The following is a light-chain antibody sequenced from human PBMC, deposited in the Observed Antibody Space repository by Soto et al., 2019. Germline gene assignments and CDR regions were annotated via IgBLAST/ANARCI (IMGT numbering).Light chain of an antibody. CDR2: KAS. V-gene: IGKV1-5*03. J-gene: IGKJ1*01. CDR1: QSISSW. Sequence: DIQMTQSPSTLSASEGDIVTITCRASQSISSWLAWYQQKPGKAPKLLIYKASSLESGDPSRFSGSGSGTEFTLTISSLQPDDFATYYCQQYNSSTWTLGQGTKVDIK. CDR3: QQYNSSTWT.